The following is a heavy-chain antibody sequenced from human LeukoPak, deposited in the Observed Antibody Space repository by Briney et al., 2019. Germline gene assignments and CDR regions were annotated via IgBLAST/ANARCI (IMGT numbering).Heavy chain of an antibody. Sequence: PGRSLRLSCAASGFTFSSYGMHWVRQAPGKGLEWVAVIWYDGSKKYYADSVKGRFTISRDNSKNTLYLQMNSLRAEDTAVYYCARNQDYGVYNSVGAFDIWGQGTMVTVSS. CDR2: IWYDGSKK. D-gene: IGHD4-17*01. V-gene: IGHV3-33*01. CDR3: ARNQDYGVYNSVGAFDI. CDR1: GFTFSSYG. J-gene: IGHJ3*02.